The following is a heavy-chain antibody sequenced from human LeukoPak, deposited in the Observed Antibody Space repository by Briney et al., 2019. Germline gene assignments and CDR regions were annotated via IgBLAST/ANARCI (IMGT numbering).Heavy chain of an antibody. J-gene: IGHJ4*02. CDR3: ARAVQYSSSWYWYYFDY. CDR1: GGSISSYY. Sequence: PSETLSLTCTASGGSISSYYWSWIRQPPGKGLEWIGYIYYSGSTNYNPSLKSRVAISVDTSKNQFSLKLSSVTAADTAVYYCARAVQYSSSWYWYYFDYWGQGTLVTVSS. V-gene: IGHV4-59*01. CDR2: IYYSGST. D-gene: IGHD6-13*01.